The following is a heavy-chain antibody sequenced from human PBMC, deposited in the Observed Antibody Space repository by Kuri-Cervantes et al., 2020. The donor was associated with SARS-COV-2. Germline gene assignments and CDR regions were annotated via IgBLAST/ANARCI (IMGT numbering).Heavy chain of an antibody. J-gene: IGHJ5*02. CDR2: INHSGST. CDR3: ARQMMSSITIFGVVITRNWFDP. V-gene: IGHV4-34*01. CDR1: GGSLRGYY. Sequence: SQTLSLTCAVYGGSLRGYYWSWIRQPPGKGLEWIGEINHSGSTNYNPSLKSRVTISVDTSKNQFSLKLSSVTAADTAVYYCARQMMSSITIFGVVITRNWFDPWGQGTLVTVSS. D-gene: IGHD3-3*01.